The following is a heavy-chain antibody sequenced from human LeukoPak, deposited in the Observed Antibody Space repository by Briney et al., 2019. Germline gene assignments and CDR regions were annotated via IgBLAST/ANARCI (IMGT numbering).Heavy chain of an antibody. V-gene: IGHV3-30-3*01. D-gene: IGHD1-1*01. Sequence: GRSLRLSCAASGFTFSSYAMHWVRQAPGKGLEWVAVISYDGSNKYYADSVKGRFTISRDNSKNTLYLQMNSLRAEDTAVYYCARDFGTGTGYYYYYGMDVWGQGTTVTVSS. CDR2: ISYDGSNK. J-gene: IGHJ6*02. CDR1: GFTFSSYA. CDR3: ARDFGTGTGYYYYYGMDV.